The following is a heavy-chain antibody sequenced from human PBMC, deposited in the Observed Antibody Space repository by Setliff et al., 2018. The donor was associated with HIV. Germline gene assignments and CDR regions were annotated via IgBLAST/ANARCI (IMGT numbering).Heavy chain of an antibody. CDR1: GGSISSYY. Sequence: SETLSLTCTVSGGSISSYYWSWIRQPPGKGLEWIGYIYYSGSTNYNPSLKSRVTISVDTSKNQFSLKLSSVTAADTAVYYCARARTPYYYDSSAYYFNYYYMDVWGKGTTVTVSS. J-gene: IGHJ6*03. D-gene: IGHD3-22*01. CDR3: ARARTPYYYDSSAYYFNYYYMDV. V-gene: IGHV4-59*01. CDR2: IYYSGST.